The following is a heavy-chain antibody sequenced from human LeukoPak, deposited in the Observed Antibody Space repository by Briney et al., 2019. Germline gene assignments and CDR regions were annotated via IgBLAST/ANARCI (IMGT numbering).Heavy chain of an antibody. CDR2: ISAYNGNT. J-gene: IGHJ6*02. D-gene: IGHD3-9*01. V-gene: IGHV1-18*01. Sequence: ASVKVSCKASGYTFTSYGISWVRQAPGQGLEWIGWISAYNGNTNYAQKLQGRVTMTTDTSTSTAYMELRSLRSDDTAVYYCARSQYYDILTGRSDYYGMDVWGQGSTVTVSS. CDR1: GYTFTSYG. CDR3: ARSQYYDILTGRSDYYGMDV.